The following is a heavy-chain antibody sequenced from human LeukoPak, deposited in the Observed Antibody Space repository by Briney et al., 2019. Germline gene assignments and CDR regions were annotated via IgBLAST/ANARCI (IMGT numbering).Heavy chain of an antibody. V-gene: IGHV3-48*04. J-gene: IGHJ4*02. CDR3: AKSSSSSWYYFDY. D-gene: IGHD6-13*01. CDR2: ISSSSSTI. CDR1: GFTFSSYS. Sequence: GGSLRLSCAASGFTFSSYSMNWVRQAPGKGLEWVSYISSSSSTIYYADSVKGRFTISRDNAKNSLYLQMNSLRAEDMALYYCAKSSSSSWYYFDYWGQGTLVTVSS.